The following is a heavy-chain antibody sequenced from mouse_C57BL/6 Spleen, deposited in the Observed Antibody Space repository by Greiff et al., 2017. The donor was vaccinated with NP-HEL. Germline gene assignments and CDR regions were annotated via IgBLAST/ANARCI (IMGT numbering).Heavy chain of an antibody. CDR2: IYPGSGST. CDR3: ARSDYYDYAYYAMDY. V-gene: IGHV1-55*01. CDR1: GYTFTSYW. Sequence: QVQLKESGAELVKPGASVKMSCKASGYTFTSYWITWVKQRPGQGLEWIGDIYPGSGSTNYNEKFKSKATLTVDTSSSPAYMQLSSLTSEDSAVYYCARSDYYDYAYYAMDYWGQRTSVTVSS. D-gene: IGHD2-4*01. J-gene: IGHJ4*01.